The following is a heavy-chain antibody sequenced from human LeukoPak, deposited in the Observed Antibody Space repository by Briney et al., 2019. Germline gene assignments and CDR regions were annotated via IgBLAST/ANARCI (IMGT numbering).Heavy chain of an antibody. J-gene: IGHJ3*02. CDR2: TYYRSKWYN. V-gene: IGHV6-1*01. CDR3: ARGALGSLFRPIIAVAGPFGAFDI. CDR1: GDSVSSNSAA. D-gene: IGHD6-19*01. Sequence: SQTLSLTCAISGDSVSSNSAAWNWIRQSPSRGLEWLGRTYYRSKWYNDYAVSVKSRITINPDTSKNQFSLQLNSVTPEDTAVYYCARGALGSLFRPIIAVAGPFGAFDIWGQGTMVTVSS.